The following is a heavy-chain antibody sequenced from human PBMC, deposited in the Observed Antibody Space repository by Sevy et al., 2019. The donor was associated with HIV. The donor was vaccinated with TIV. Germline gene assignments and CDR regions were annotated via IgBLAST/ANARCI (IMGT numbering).Heavy chain of an antibody. CDR1: GDSVSSNSAA. D-gene: IGHD3-10*01. J-gene: IGHJ6*02. CDR3: ARGDYFGSGISNYYYYGMDV. CDR2: TYYRSKWYN. V-gene: IGHV6-1*01. Sequence: KQSQTLSLICAISGDSVSSNSAAWNWIRQSPSRGLEWLGRTYYRSKWYNDYAVSVKSRITINPDTSKNQFSLQLNSVTPEDTAVYYCARGDYFGSGISNYYYYGMDVWGQGTTVTVSS.